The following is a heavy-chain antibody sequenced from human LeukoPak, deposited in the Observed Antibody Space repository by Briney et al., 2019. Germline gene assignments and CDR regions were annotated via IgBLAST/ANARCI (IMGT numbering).Heavy chain of an antibody. D-gene: IGHD3-10*01. CDR1: GFTFSSYA. CDR2: IGDSGDST. J-gene: IGHJ6*02. Sequence: QPGGSLRLSCVPSGFTFSSYAISWARHAPRKGLEWVSTIGDSGDSTYYADSVEGRFTISRDNSKNTLYLQMSSLRAEDTAVYYCAKSLGIYYRSGMDVWGQGTTVSVSS. V-gene: IGHV3-23*01. CDR3: AKSLGIYYRSGMDV.